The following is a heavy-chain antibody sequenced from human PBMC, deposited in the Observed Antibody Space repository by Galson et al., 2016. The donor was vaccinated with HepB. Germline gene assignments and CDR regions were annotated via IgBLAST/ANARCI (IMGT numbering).Heavy chain of an antibody. Sequence: SLRLSCAASGFTFNSYALTWVRQAPGKRLGWVASVSDTGDRTYSADSVKGRFTISRDNSKNTVYLQMNTLRAEDTAIYYCAKDRPIFTGYYERSGFGRWSFDSWGQGTLVTVSS. CDR2: VSDTGDRT. J-gene: IGHJ4*02. CDR3: AKDRPIFTGYYERSGFGRWSFDS. V-gene: IGHV3-23*01. D-gene: IGHD3-22*01. CDR1: GFTFNSYA.